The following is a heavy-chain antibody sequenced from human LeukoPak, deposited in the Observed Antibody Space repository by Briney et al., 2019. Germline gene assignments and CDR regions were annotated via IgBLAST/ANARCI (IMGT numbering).Heavy chain of an antibody. CDR3: ARLLLGGYGSGSSYLDY. CDR2: ISSSSSYI. J-gene: IGHJ4*02. Sequence: GGSLRLSCAASGFTFSSYSMNWVRQAPGKGLEWVSSISSSSSYIYYADSVKGRFTISRDNAKNSLYLQMNSLRAEDTAVYYCARLLLGGYGSGSSYLDYWGQGTLVTVSS. CDR1: GFTFSSYS. D-gene: IGHD3-10*01. V-gene: IGHV3-21*01.